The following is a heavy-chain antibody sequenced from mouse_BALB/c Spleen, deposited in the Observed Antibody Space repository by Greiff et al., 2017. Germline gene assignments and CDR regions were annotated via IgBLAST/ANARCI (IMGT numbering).Heavy chain of an antibody. V-gene: IGHV1-54*01. J-gene: IGHJ2*01. D-gene: IGHD1-1*02. CDR3: ARSGGPPFDY. Sequence: VQLQQSGAELVRPGTSVKVSCKASGYAFTNYLIEWVKQRPGKGLEWIGVINPGSGGTNYNEKFKGKATLTADKSSSTAYMQLSSLTSADSAVYFCARSGGPPFDYWGQGTTLTVSS. CDR1: GYAFTNYL. CDR2: INPGSGGT.